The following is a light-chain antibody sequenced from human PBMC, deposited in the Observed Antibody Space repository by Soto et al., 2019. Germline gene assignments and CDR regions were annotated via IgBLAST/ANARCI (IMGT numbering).Light chain of an antibody. J-gene: IGKJ2*01. V-gene: IGKV3-11*01. Sequence: EIVLTQSPATLSLSPGERATLSCRASQSVSSYLAWYQQKPGQAPRLLIYDASNRATGIPARFSGSGSGTGFTPTISSLEPEDFAVYYCQQRSNWPRTFGQGTKLEIK. CDR1: QSVSSY. CDR2: DAS. CDR3: QQRSNWPRT.